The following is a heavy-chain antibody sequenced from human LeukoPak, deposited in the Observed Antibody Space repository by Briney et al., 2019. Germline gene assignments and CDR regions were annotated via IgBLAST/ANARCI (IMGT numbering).Heavy chain of an antibody. Sequence: PGGALRLSCAASGFTFSSYAMSWVRQAPGKGLEWVSAISGSGGSTYYADSVKGRCTISRDNSKNTLYLQMNSLRAEDTAVYYCAKQMARDSGWYFYYYGMDVWGQGTTVTVSS. J-gene: IGHJ6*02. D-gene: IGHD6-19*01. CDR3: AKQMARDSGWYFYYYGMDV. V-gene: IGHV3-23*01. CDR2: ISGSGGST. CDR1: GFTFSSYA.